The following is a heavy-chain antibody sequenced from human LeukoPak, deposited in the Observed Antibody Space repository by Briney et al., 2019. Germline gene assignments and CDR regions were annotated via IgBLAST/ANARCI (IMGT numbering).Heavy chain of an antibody. CDR1: GGSISSYY. V-gene: IGHV4-4*09. J-gene: IGHJ4*02. D-gene: IGHD3-22*01. Sequence: SGTLSLTCTVSGGSISSYYWSWIRQPPGKGLEWIGYIYTSGSTNYNPSLKSRVTISVDTSKNQFSLKLSSVTAADTAVYYCARRGRGSGYFYYFDYWGQGTLVTVSS. CDR3: ARRGRGSGYFYYFDY. CDR2: IYTSGST.